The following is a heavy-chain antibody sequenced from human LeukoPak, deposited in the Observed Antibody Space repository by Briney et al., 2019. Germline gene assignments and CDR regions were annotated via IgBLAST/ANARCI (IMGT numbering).Heavy chain of an antibody. Sequence: PSQTLSLTCTVSGGSISSGGYYWSLIRQHPGKGLEWIGYIYYSGSTNYNPSLKSRVTISVDTSRNQFSLKLTSVTAADTAVYYCARAEYSSSLYYYGMDVWGQGTTVTVSS. CDR3: ARAEYSSSLYYYGMDV. CDR2: IYYSGST. CDR1: GGSISSGGYY. D-gene: IGHD6-6*01. J-gene: IGHJ6*02. V-gene: IGHV4-61*08.